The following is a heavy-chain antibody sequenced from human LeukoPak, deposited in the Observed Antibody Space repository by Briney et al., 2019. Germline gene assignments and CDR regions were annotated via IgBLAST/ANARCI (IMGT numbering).Heavy chain of an antibody. D-gene: IGHD4-23*01. J-gene: IGHJ4*02. CDR2: INHSGST. Sequence: SETLSLTCAVYGGSFSGYYWSWIRQPPGKGLEWIGEINHSGSTNYNPSLKSRVTISVDTSKNQFSLKLSSVTAADTAVYYCARIEDYGGNSVNYWGQGTLVTVSS. V-gene: IGHV4-34*01. CDR3: ARIEDYGGNSVNY. CDR1: GGSFSGYY.